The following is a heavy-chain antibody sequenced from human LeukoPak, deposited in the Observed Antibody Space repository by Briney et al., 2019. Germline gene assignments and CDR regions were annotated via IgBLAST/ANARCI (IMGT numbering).Heavy chain of an antibody. CDR3: ARAWATDYFDY. CDR2: MYYSGTI. CDR1: GGSLSNYY. V-gene: IGHV4-59*01. Sequence: TSETLSLTCTVSGGSLSNYYWSWIRQPPGKGLEWIGYMYYSGTINYNPSLKSRVTISVDTSKNQFSLKLSSVTAADTAMYYCARAWATDYFDYWGQGTLVTVSS. J-gene: IGHJ4*02.